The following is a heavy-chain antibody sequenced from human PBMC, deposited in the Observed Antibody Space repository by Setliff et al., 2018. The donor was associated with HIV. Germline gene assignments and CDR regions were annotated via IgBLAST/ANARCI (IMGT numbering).Heavy chain of an antibody. Sequence: PSETLSLTCAVSGYSISSGYYWGWIRQPPGKGLEWIGSIYHSGTTHYNPSLERRVTFSIDTSRNQFSLNLNSVIAADTAVYYCARAPLQPAERTFDHWGPGTLVTVSS. J-gene: IGHJ4*02. CDR3: ARAPLQPAERTFDH. CDR2: IYHSGTT. CDR1: GYSISSGYY. V-gene: IGHV4-38-2*01.